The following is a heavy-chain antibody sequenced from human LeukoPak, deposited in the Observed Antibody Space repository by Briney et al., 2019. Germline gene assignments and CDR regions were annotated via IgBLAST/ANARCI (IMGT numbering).Heavy chain of an antibody. CDR1: GGSISSSSYY. J-gene: IGHJ4*02. CDR2: IYYSGST. Sequence: SETLSLTCTVSGGSISSSSYYWGWIRQPPGKGLEWIGSIYYSGSTYYNPSLKSRVTISVDTSKNQFSLKLSSVTAADTAVYYCAREEAGYSSGWYMRFYFDYWGQGTLVTVSS. V-gene: IGHV4-39*07. D-gene: IGHD6-19*01. CDR3: AREEAGYSSGWYMRFYFDY.